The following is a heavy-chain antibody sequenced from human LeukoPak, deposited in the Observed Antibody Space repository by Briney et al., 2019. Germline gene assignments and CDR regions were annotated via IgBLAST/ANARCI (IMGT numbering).Heavy chain of an antibody. CDR1: GGSISGYQ. J-gene: IGHJ4*02. D-gene: IGHD5-18*01. V-gene: IGHV4-59*01. CDR3: ARGTTRGYSYDY. CDR2: IYDSGTT. Sequence: SETLSLTCTVSGGSISGYQWSWIRQPPGKGLDQIGYIYDSGTTRYNPSLKSRVTISVDTSKNQFSLKLSSVTVADTAVYYYARGTTRGYSYDYWGQGTLVTVSS.